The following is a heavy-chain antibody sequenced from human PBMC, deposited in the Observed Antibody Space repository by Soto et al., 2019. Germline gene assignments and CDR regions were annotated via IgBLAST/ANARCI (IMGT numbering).Heavy chain of an antibody. D-gene: IGHD6-19*01. CDR1: GGPFTTDY. V-gene: IGHV4-34*01. CDR2: INHSGST. CDR3: ARCPPAQCESGFMAFDI. Sequence: QVRLQQWGAGLLKPSETLSLTCSGSGAYGGPFTTDYWGWIRQPPGTGLEWIGEINHSGSTNYNPCLKSRVTISVDTSKNHFSLNLNPGTAAATAVYSCARCPPAQCESGFMAFDIWGQGTMVTVS. J-gene: IGHJ3*02.